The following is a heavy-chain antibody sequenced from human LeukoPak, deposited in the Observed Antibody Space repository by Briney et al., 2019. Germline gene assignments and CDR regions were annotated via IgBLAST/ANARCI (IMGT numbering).Heavy chain of an antibody. CDR2: IYYSGST. J-gene: IGHJ3*02. CDR3: ARAAYYDSSGYYYARFAFDI. V-gene: IGHV4-59*01. Sequence: SETLSLTCTVSGGSISSYYWSWIRQPPGKGLEWIGYIYYSGSTNYNPSLKSRVTISVDTSKNQFSLKLSSVTAADTAVYYCARAAYYDSSGYYYARFAFDIWGQGTMVTVSS. CDR1: GGSISSYY. D-gene: IGHD3-22*01.